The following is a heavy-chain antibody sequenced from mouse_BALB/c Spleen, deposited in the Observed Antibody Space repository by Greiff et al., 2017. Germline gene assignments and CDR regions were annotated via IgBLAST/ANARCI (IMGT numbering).Heavy chain of an antibody. Sequence: EVKLMESGPGLVKPSQSLSLTCSVTGYSITSGYYWNWIRQFPGNKLEWMGYISYDGSNNYNPSLKNRISITRDTSKNQFFLKLNSVTTEDTATYYCARPYYYGNYAMDYWGQGTSVTVSS. CDR3: ARPYYYGNYAMDY. J-gene: IGHJ4*01. V-gene: IGHV3-6*02. D-gene: IGHD1-1*01. CDR2: ISYDGSN. CDR1: GYSITSGYY.